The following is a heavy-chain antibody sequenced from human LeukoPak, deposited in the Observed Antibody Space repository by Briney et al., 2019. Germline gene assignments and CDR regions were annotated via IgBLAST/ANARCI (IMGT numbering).Heavy chain of an antibody. CDR1: GCTFSSYA. D-gene: IGHD3-3*01. CDR3: AREGSAYYDFWSGYYRADYFDY. J-gene: IGHJ4*02. CDR2: IIPIFGTA. V-gene: IGHV1-69*13. Sequence: PVKVSCKASGCTFSSYAISWVRQAPGQGLEWMGGIIPIFGTANYAQKFQGRVTITADESTSTAYMELSSLRSEDTAVYYCAREGSAYYDFWSGYYRADYFDYWGQGTLVTVSS.